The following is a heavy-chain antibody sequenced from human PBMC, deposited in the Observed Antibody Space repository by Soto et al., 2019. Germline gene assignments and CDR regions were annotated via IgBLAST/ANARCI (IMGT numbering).Heavy chain of an antibody. D-gene: IGHD3-10*01. CDR1: GYTLSGYA. J-gene: IGHJ6*03. V-gene: IGHV3-64*01. Sequence: PGGSLRLSCAASGYTLSGYAMDWVRQAPGKGLEYVSGISSNGVGTYYANSVKGRFTISRENAKNSLYLQMNSLRAGDTAVYYCARGPRFMVRGYMDVWGKGTTVTVSS. CDR2: ISSNGVGT. CDR3: ARGPRFMVRGYMDV.